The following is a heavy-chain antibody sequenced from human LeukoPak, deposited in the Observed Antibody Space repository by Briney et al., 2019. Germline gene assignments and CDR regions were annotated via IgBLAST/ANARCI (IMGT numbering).Heavy chain of an antibody. D-gene: IGHD6-19*01. J-gene: IGHJ4*02. CDR3: ARDEGAGSCDC. Sequence: SETLSLTCTVSGGSISRYYWSWIRQPAGKGLEWIGRIYTSGTTDYNPSLKSRVTLSIDTSKNQFSLKLSSVTAADTAVYYCARDEGAGSCDCWGQGTLVTVSS. V-gene: IGHV4-4*07. CDR1: GGSISRYY. CDR2: IYTSGTT.